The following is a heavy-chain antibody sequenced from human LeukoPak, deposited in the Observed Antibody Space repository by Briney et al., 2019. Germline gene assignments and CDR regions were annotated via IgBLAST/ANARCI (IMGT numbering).Heavy chain of an antibody. CDR3: AAGGSYSYGYFDS. CDR2: IIPVLVTT. CDR1: GGTYA. V-gene: IGHV1-69*05. J-gene: IGHJ4*02. D-gene: IGHD5-18*01. Sequence: GASVKVSCKASGGTYAISWVRQAPGQGLEWMGGIIPVLVTTNIAQKFQGRVTITTDESSTSVFMELSGLRSEDTAVFYCAAGGSYSYGYFDSWGQGTLVTVSS.